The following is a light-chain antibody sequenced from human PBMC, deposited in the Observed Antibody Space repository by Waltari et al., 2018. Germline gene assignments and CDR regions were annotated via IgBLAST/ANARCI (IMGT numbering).Light chain of an antibody. CDR3: QQSDSLPLT. J-gene: IGKJ4*01. CDR2: VIS. V-gene: IGKV1-39*01. CDR1: QTINKY. Sequence: DIQMTQSPSSLSASVGDRVTITCRASQTINKYLNWYQKKPGRAHKVLISVISYLHTGVPSRFSGSGSGTDFTLTISSLQPEDFATYYCQQSDSLPLTFGGGTKVEIK.